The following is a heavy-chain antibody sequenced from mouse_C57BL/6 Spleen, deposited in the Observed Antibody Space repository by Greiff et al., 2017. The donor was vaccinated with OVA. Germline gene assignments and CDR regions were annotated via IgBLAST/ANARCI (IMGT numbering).Heavy chain of an antibody. J-gene: IGHJ1*03. CDR1: GYTFTSYW. CDR2: INPNSGGT. D-gene: IGHD2-1*01. CDR3: GREGMDYGNYGWYFDV. V-gene: IGHV1-72*01. Sequence: VQLQQPGAELVKPGASVKLSCKASGYTFTSYWMHWVKQRPGRGLEWIGRINPNSGGTKYNEKFKSKATLTVDKPSSTAYMQLSSLTSEDSAVYYCGREGMDYGNYGWYFDVWGTGTTVTVSS.